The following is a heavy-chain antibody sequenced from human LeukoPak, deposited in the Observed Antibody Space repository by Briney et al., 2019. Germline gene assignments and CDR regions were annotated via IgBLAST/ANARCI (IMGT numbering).Heavy chain of an antibody. J-gene: IGHJ4*02. D-gene: IGHD3/OR15-3a*01. CDR3: ARADGTGGPYDY. V-gene: IGHV3-53*01. Sequence: GGSLRLSCAVSGFTVSSNYMGWVRQAPGKELEWVSIIYSGGSTHYADSVKGRFTISRDNSENTLFLQMNSLRAEDTAVYYCARADGTGGPYDYWGQGTLVTVSS. CDR1: GFTVSSNY. CDR2: IYSGGST.